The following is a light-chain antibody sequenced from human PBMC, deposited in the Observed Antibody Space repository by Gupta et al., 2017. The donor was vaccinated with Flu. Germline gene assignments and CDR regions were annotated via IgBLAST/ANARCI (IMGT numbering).Light chain of an antibody. CDR2: END. J-gene: IGLJ3*02. CDR1: RSNIGSNY. Sequence: QSVLTQPPSLSAAPGQHITISCSGSRSNIGSNYVSWYQRLPGAAPRLLIYENDKRPSGIPDRFSGSKSDTSATLGITGLQTGDEADYYCGVWYNSLDSGVFGGGTKLTVL. CDR3: GVWYNSLDSGV. V-gene: IGLV1-51*02.